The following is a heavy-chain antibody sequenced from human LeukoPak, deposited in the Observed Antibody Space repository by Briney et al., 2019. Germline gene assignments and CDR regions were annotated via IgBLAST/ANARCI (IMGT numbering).Heavy chain of an antibody. D-gene: IGHD3-10*01. Sequence: SVKVSXKASGGTFSSYAISWVRQAPGQGLEWMGRIIPIFGTANYAQKFQGRVTITTDESTSTAYMELSSLRSEDTAVYYCATSHPGDAAFDIWGQGTMVTVSS. V-gene: IGHV1-69*05. CDR3: ATSHPGDAAFDI. CDR2: IIPIFGTA. J-gene: IGHJ3*02. CDR1: GGTFSSYA.